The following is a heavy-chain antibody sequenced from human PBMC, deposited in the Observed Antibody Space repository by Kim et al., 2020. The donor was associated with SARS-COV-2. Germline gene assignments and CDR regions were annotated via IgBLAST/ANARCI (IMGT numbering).Heavy chain of an antibody. CDR3: AKDSSSSWRLSYFDY. J-gene: IGHJ4*02. Sequence: GGSLRLSCAASGFTFSSYGMHWVRQAPGKGLEWVAVISYEGSNKYYADSVKGRFTISRDNSKNTLYLQMNSLRAEDTAVYYCAKDSSSSWRLSYFDYWGQGTLVTVSS. D-gene: IGHD6-13*01. CDR2: ISYEGSNK. CDR1: GFTFSSYG. V-gene: IGHV3-30*18.